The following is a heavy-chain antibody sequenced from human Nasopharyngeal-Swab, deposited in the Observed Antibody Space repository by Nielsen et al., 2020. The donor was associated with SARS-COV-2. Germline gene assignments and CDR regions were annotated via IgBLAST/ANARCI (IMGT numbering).Heavy chain of an antibody. Sequence: SETLSLTCTVSGGSISSSYWSWIRQPPGKGLEWIGYIYYRGRTKYNPSLKSRDTISVDTSKNQFSLKLSSVTAADTAVYYCARGFDPWGQGTLVTVSS. J-gene: IGHJ5*02. CDR1: GGSISSSY. V-gene: IGHV4-59*01. CDR3: ARGFDP. CDR2: IYYRGRT.